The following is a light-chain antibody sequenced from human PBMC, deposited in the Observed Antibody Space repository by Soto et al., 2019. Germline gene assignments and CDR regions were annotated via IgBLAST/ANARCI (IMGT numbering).Light chain of an antibody. CDR1: GSDVGGYNY. J-gene: IGLJ1*01. CDR2: DVS. V-gene: IGLV2-14*01. Sequence: QSVLTQPVSVSGSPGQSITISCTGTGSDVGGYNYVSWYQQHPGKAPKLMIYDVSNRPSGVSNRFSGSKSGNTASLTISGLQAEDEADYYCSSYTSSSTLLFGTGTKVTVL. CDR3: SSYTSSSTLL.